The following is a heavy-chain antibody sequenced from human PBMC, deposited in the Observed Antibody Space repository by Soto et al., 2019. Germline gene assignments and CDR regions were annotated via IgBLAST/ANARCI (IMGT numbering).Heavy chain of an antibody. V-gene: IGHV3-30*18. Sequence: GGSLRLSCAASGFTFSSLGMHWVRQAPGKGLEWVADTSYDGSNTYYADSVKGRFTISRDNSKNTLYLQMNSLRAEDTAVYYCAKDLSEQWLVSALDYWGQGTLVTVSS. J-gene: IGHJ4*02. CDR2: TSYDGSNT. CDR1: GFTFSSLG. D-gene: IGHD6-19*01. CDR3: AKDLSEQWLVSALDY.